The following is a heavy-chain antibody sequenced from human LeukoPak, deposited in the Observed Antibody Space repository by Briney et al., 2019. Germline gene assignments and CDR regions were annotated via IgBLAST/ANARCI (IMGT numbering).Heavy chain of an antibody. V-gene: IGHV1-69*05. J-gene: IGHJ6*03. CDR2: IIPIFGTA. Sequence: SVNVSCKASGGTFSSYAISWVRQAPGQGLEWMGGIIPIFGTANYAQKFQGRVTITTDESTSTAYMELSSLRSEDTAVYYCARGTDYYYYYMDVWGKGTTVTVSS. CDR1: GGTFSSYA. CDR3: ARGTDYYYYYMDV.